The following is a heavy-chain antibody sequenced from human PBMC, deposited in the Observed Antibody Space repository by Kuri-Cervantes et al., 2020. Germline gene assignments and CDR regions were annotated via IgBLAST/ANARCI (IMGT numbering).Heavy chain of an antibody. Sequence: GGSLRLSCAASGFTFSSYSMNWVRQAPGKGLEWVSSISSSSSYIYYADSVKGRFTISRDNAKNSLYLQMNSLRDEDTAVYYCARDFRWAEWELLGLFDYWGQGTLVTVSS. CDR1: GFTFSSYS. CDR2: ISSSSSYI. CDR3: ARDFRWAEWELLGLFDY. V-gene: IGHV3-21*01. J-gene: IGHJ4*02. D-gene: IGHD1-26*01.